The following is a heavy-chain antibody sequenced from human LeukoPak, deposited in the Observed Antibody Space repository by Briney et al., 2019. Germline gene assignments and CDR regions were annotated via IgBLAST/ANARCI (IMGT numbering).Heavy chain of an antibody. J-gene: IGHJ3*02. D-gene: IGHD2-15*01. CDR2: ISDSGDST. V-gene: IGHV3-23*01. CDR1: GFIFSSFA. CDR3: AKVSGRLLAPGAFDI. Sequence: GGSLRLSCAASGFIFSSFAMSWVRQAPGKGLEWVSSISDSGDSTYYADSVKGRFTISRDNSKNTLYLQMNSLRAEDTAVYYCAKVSGRLLAPGAFDIWGQGTMVTVSS.